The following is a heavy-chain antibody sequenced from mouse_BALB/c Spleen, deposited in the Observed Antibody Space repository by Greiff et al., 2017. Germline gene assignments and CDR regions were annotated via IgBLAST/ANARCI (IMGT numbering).Heavy chain of an antibody. CDR1: GFTFSSYT. CDR3: TRAAYYYAMDY. CDR2: ISSGGSYT. J-gene: IGHJ4*01. Sequence: EVKVVESGGGLVKPGGSLKLSCAASGFTFSSYTMSWVRQTPEKRLEWVATISSGGSYTYYPDSVKGRFTISRDNAKNTLYLQMSSLKSEDTAMYYCTRAAYYYAMDYWGQGTSVTVSS. V-gene: IGHV5-6-4*01.